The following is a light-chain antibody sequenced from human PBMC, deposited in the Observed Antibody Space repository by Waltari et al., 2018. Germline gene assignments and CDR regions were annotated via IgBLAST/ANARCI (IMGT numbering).Light chain of an antibody. Sequence: IVLTQSPATLSLSPGQRATLSCWASQGVGSHLAWYQQKRGQAPRLLIYDASKRATGIPVRFSGSGFRTDFTLTIDSLESEDFGVYYCQQRSKWPPMFGQGTKVEIK. V-gene: IGKV3-11*01. J-gene: IGKJ1*01. CDR1: QGVGSH. CDR2: DAS. CDR3: QQRSKWPPM.